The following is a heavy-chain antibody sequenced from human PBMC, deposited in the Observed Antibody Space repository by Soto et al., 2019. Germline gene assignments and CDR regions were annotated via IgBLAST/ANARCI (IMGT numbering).Heavy chain of an antibody. V-gene: IGHV3-74*01. J-gene: IGHJ3*02. CDR1: VFTFSSYW. CDR3: ARDVEMTTTGDAFDI. D-gene: IGHD2-21*02. Sequence: EVQLVESGGGLVQPGGSLRLSCAASVFTFSSYWMHWVRQAPGEGLVWVSRIKNDGTRTNYADSVKGRFTASRDNAKKTLYLQMNSLRAEDTAVYYCARDVEMTTTGDAFDIWGQGTMVTVSS. CDR2: IKNDGTRT.